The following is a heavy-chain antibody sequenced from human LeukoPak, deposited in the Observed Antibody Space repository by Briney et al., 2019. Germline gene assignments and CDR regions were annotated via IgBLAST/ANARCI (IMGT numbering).Heavy chain of an antibody. J-gene: IGHJ5*02. CDR1: GGTISSYY. V-gene: IGHV4-59*01. D-gene: IGHD3-10*01. CDR3: ARDRENYYGSGELSWFDP. Sequence: SETLSLTCTVSGGTISSYYWSWIRQPPAKGLEWIGYIYYSGSTKYNPSLRSRVTISIDTSKNQFSLKLSSVTAADTAVYYCARDRENYYGSGELSWFDPWGQGTLVTVSS. CDR2: IYYSGST.